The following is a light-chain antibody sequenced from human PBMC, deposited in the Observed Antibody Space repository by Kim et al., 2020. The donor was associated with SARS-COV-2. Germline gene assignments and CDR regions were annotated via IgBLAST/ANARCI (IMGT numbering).Light chain of an antibody. CDR3: QAWDSSTHNYV. CDR2: QDH. J-gene: IGLJ1*01. Sequence: QGQTATIPCSGSKLWDKYVSWSQQKPGQSPVVVIYQDHQRPSGIPERFSGSNSGNTATLTISGTQAMDEADYYCQAWDSSTHNYVFGAGTKVTVL. V-gene: IGLV3-1*01. CDR1: KLWDKY.